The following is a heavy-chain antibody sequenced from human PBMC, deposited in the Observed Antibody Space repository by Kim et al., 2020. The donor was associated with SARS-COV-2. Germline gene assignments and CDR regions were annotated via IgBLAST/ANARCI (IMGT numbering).Heavy chain of an antibody. V-gene: IGHV4-39*02. Sequence: SETLSLTCTVSGASISSHTYYWGWIRQPPGKGLEWIGTIFLGGSIYYNPSLKSRVIISLDTSGNHFSLKLSSVTAADTAVYYCAGHTWDYALDYRGQATLVTVSS. CDR2: IFLGGSI. CDR1: GASISSHTYY. J-gene: IGHJ4*02. CDR3: AGHTWDYALDY. D-gene: IGHD1-7*01.